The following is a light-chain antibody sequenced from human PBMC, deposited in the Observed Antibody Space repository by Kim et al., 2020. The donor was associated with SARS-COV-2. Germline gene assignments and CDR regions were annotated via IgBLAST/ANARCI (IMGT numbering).Light chain of an antibody. Sequence: QSVLTQPPSVSGAPGQRVTISCTGSSSNIGAGYDVHWYQQLPGTVPKRVIYGNSNRPSGVPDRFSGSKSGTSASLAITGLQAEDEADYYCQSYDSSLSGWVFGGGTQLTVL. CDR2: GNS. J-gene: IGLJ3*02. CDR3: QSYDSSLSGWV. V-gene: IGLV1-40*01. CDR1: SSNIGAGYD.